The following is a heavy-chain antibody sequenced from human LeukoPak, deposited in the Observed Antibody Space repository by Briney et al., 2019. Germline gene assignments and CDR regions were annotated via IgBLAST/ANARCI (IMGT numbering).Heavy chain of an antibody. J-gene: IGHJ4*01. CDR3: ASDGGYYYGSGIDH. Sequence: GGSLRLSCAASGFTFSSYAMSWVCQAPGKGLEWVSAISGSGGSTYYADSVKGRFTISRDNSKNTLYLQMNSLRAEDTAVYYCASDGGYYYGSGIDHWGQGTLVSVSS. CDR2: ISGSGGST. D-gene: IGHD3-10*01. CDR1: GFTFSSYA. V-gene: IGHV3-23*01.